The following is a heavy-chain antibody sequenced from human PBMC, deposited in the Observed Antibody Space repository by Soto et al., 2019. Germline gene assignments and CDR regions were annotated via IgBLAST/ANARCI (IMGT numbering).Heavy chain of an antibody. CDR1: GASISPSY. CDR2: IYYSGNT. Sequence: PSETLSLTCTVSGASISPSYWSCIRQPPGKGLEWIGYIYYSGNTNYNPSLKSRVTMSVDTSKNQFSLILTSVTAADTAVYYCARGGWSVDPWGQGTLVTVSS. J-gene: IGHJ5*02. V-gene: IGHV4-59*01. D-gene: IGHD6-19*01. CDR3: ARGGWSVDP.